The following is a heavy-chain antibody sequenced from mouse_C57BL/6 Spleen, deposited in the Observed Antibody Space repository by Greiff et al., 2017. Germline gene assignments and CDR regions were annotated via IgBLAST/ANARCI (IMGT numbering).Heavy chain of an antibody. V-gene: IGHV5-17*01. J-gene: IGHJ1*03. CDR2: ISSGSSTI. CDR1: GFTFSDYG. CDR3: ARRDYGSRGYFDG. D-gene: IGHD1-1*01. Sequence: DVKLVESGGGLVKPGGSLKLSCAASGFTFSDYGMHWVRQAPEKGLEWVAYISSGSSTIYYADTVKGRFTISRDNAKNTLFLQMTSLRSEDTAMYYCARRDYGSRGYFDGWGTGTTVTVSS.